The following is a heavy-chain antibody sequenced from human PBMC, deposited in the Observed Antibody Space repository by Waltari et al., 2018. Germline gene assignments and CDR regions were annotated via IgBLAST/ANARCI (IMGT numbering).Heavy chain of an antibody. D-gene: IGHD1-26*01. CDR1: GYTFTSYA. V-gene: IGHV1-3*01. Sequence: QVQLVQSGAEVKKPGASVKVSCKASGYTFTSYAMHWVRQAPGQRLEWMGWINAGNGNTKYSQKFQGRVTITRDTSASTAYMELSSLRSEDTAVYYCARDLPYGTSKSDSHWFDPWGQGTLVTVSS. CDR2: INAGNGNT. CDR3: ARDLPYGTSKSDSHWFDP. J-gene: IGHJ5*02.